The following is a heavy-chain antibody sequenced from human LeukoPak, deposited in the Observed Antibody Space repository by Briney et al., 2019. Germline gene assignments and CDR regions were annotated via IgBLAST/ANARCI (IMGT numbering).Heavy chain of an antibody. CDR3: ARELGITIFGVVTNSDAFDI. V-gene: IGHV3-48*02. CDR2: ISSSSSTI. CDR1: GFTFSSYS. Sequence: GGSLRLSCAASGFTFSSYSMNWVRQAPGKGLEWVSYISSSSSTIYYADSVKGRFTISRDNAKNSLYLQMNSLRDEDTAVYYCARELGITIFGVVTNSDAFDIWGQGTMVTVSS. D-gene: IGHD3-3*01. J-gene: IGHJ3*02.